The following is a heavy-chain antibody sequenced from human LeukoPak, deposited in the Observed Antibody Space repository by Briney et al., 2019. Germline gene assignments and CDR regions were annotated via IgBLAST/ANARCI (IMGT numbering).Heavy chain of an antibody. CDR2: IKQDGSEK. V-gene: IGHV3-7*01. Sequence: GGSLRLSCAASGFTFSSYWMSWVRQAPGKGLEWVANIKQDGSEKYYVDSVKGRFTISRDNAKNSLYLQMNSLRAEDTAVYYCARDRVPSSSWWFDYWGQGTLVTVSS. CDR3: ARDRVPSSSWWFDY. J-gene: IGHJ4*02. D-gene: IGHD6-13*01. CDR1: GFTFSSYW.